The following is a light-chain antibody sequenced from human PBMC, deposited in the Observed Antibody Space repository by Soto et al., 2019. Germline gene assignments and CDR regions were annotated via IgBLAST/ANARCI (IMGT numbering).Light chain of an antibody. CDR2: GAS. V-gene: IGKV2-29*01. CDR1: QSLLHSDGKTY. Sequence: DIVMTQTPLSLSVTPGQPASISCKSSQSLLHSDGKTYLYWYQQKPGQAPRLLIYGASSRATGIPDRFSGSGSGTDFSLTISRLEPEDFAVYYCQQYGVSPRTFGQGTKVDIK. CDR3: QQYGVSPRT. J-gene: IGKJ1*01.